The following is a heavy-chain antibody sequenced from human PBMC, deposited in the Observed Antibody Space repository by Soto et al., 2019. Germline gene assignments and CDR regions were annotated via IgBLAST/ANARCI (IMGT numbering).Heavy chain of an antibody. CDR3: ARHRYSYGVYYFDY. D-gene: IGHD5-18*01. V-gene: IGHV4-59*08. J-gene: IGHJ4*02. CDR1: GGSISNYY. Sequence: SETLSLTCTVSGGSISNYYWSWIRQPPGKGLEWIGYIYYSGSTNYNPSLKSRVTIKLSSVTAADTAVYYCARHRYSYGVYYFDYWGQGTLVTVAS. CDR2: IYYSGST.